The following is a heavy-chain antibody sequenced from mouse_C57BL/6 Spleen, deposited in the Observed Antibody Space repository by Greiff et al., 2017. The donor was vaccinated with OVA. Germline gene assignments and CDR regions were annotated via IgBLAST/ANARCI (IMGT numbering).Heavy chain of an antibody. CDR3: ARSPTGTETRFDY. J-gene: IGHJ2*01. V-gene: IGHV1-50*01. Sequence: QVQLQQPGAELVKPGASVKLSCKASGYTFTSYWMQWVKQRPGQGLEWIGEIDPSDSYTNYNQKFKGKATLTVDTSSSTAYMQLSSLTSEDSAVYYCARSPTGTETRFDYWGQGTTLTVSS. CDR2: IDPSDSYT. D-gene: IGHD4-1*02. CDR1: GYTFTSYW.